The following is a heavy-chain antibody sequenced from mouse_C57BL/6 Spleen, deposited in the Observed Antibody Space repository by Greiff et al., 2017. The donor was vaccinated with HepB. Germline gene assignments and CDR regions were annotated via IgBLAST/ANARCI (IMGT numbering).Heavy chain of an antibody. CDR3: AREATMVTPFDY. J-gene: IGHJ2*01. CDR1: GFTFSSYA. CDR2: ISDGGSYT. V-gene: IGHV5-4*01. D-gene: IGHD2-2*01. Sequence: DVKLVESGGGLVKPGGSLKLSCAASGFTFSSYAMSWVRQTPEKRLEWVATISDGGSYTYYPDNVKGRFTISRDNAKNNLYLQMSHLKSEDTAMYYCAREATMVTPFDYWGQGTTLTVSS.